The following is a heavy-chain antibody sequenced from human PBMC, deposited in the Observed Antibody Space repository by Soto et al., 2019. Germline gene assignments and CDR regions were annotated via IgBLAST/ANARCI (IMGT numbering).Heavy chain of an antibody. CDR2: ISGSGGST. CDR1: GFTFSSYA. D-gene: IGHD3-10*01. CDR3: AKVGARVVRGVIRGYYFDY. J-gene: IGHJ4*02. Sequence: EVQLLESGGGLVQPGGSLRLSCAASGFTFSSYAMSWVRQAPGKGLEWVSAISGSGGSTYYADSVKGRFTISRDNSKNTLYLQMNSLRAEDTAVYYCAKVGARVVRGVIRGYYFDYWGQGTLVTVSS. V-gene: IGHV3-23*01.